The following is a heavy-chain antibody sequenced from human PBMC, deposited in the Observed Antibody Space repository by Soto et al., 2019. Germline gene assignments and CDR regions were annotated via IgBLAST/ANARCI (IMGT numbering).Heavy chain of an antibody. J-gene: IGHJ5*02. CDR1: GYSFTSHY. CDR2: IYPGGVNI. Sequence: ASVKVSCKAIGYSFTSHYMHWVRQAPGQGLEWMGTIYPGGVNIGYAQKFKGRVTMTKDTSTSTVYMELNSLTSEDTAVYYCARDQSRHALVWWFEPWGQGNLVTVSS. V-gene: IGHV1-46*03. D-gene: IGHD3-16*01. CDR3: ARDQSRHALVWWFEP.